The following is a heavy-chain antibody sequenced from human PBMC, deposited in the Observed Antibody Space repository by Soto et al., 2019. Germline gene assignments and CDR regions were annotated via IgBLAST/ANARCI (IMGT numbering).Heavy chain of an antibody. CDR1: GFTFSSYW. CDR3: ARPFYYYGMDV. J-gene: IGHJ6*02. V-gene: IGHV3-7*01. CDR2: IKQDGSEK. Sequence: GGSLRLSCVASGFTFSSYWMSWVRQAPGKGLEWVANIKQDGSEKYYVDSVKGRFTISRDNAKNSLYLQMNSLRAEDTAVYYCARPFYYYGMDVWGQGTTVTVSS.